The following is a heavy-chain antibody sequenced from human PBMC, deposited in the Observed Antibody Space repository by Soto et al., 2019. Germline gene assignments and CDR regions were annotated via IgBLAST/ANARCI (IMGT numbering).Heavy chain of an antibody. CDR2: IIPIFGTA. CDR3: ARKRCLQLWWDSWFDP. D-gene: IGHD5-18*01. CDR1: GGTFSSYA. Sequence: QVQLVQSGAEVKKPGSSVNVSCKASGGTFSSYAISWVRQAPGQGLEWMGGIIPIFGTANYAQKFQGRVTITADESTSTAYMELSSLRSEDTAVYYCARKRCLQLWWDSWFDPWGQGTLVTVSS. J-gene: IGHJ5*02. V-gene: IGHV1-69*01.